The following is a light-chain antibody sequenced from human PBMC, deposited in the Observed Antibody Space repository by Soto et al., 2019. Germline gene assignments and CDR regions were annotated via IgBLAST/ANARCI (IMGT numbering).Light chain of an antibody. CDR2: GAT. J-gene: IGKJ3*01. CDR3: QQFNSDPFT. CDR1: QGISSY. V-gene: IGKV1-9*01. Sequence: DIQLTQSPSFLSASVGDRVTITCRASQGISSYLAWYQQKPGKAPKLLIYGATTLQSGVPSRFSGSGSGTEFTLTITSLHPEDFGTYHCQQFNSDPFTFGPGTKVDIK.